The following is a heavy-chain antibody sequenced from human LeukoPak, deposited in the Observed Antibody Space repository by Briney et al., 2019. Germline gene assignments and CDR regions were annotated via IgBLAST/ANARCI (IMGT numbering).Heavy chain of an antibody. CDR2: IKSKTDGGSI. CDR1: GISISHAW. J-gene: IGHJ4*02. CDR3: TTDRGIAVRPLFDH. V-gene: IGHV3-15*01. D-gene: IGHD6-6*01. Sequence: GGPLRLSWAASGISISHAWGSWGRLPPGRGLGLVGSIKSKTDGGSIDYAAPVKDRFTILRDDSRNTLFLQMNSLKADASAVYFCTTDRGIAVRPLFDHWGQGTLVTVSS.